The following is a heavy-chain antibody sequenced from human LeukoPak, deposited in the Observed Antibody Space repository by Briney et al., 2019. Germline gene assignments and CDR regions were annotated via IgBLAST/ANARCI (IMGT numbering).Heavy chain of an antibody. CDR2: ISGSGGST. CDR3: AKDGPWRWLQFLDY. V-gene: IGHV3-23*01. J-gene: IGHJ4*02. Sequence: PGRSLRLSCTASGFTFGDYAMSWVRQAPGKGLEWVSAISGSGGSTYYADSVKGRFTISRDNSKNTLYLQMNSLRAEDTAVYYCAKDGPWRWLQFLDYWGQGTLVTVSS. CDR1: GFTFGDYA. D-gene: IGHD5-24*01.